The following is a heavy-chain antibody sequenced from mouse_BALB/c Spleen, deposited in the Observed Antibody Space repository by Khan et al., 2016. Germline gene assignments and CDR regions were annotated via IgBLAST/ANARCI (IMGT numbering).Heavy chain of an antibody. Sequence: VQLKQSGAELVKPGASVKLSCTASGFNIKDTFMHWVKQRPEQGLEWIGRIDPANGNTRYDPKFQGKATITADTSSNTAYLQLSSLTSEDTAVYYCARRGPIYYYVSTYGYWGQGTTLTVSS. V-gene: IGHV14-3*02. J-gene: IGHJ2*01. CDR2: IDPANGNT. CDR3: ARRGPIYYYVSTYGY. CDR1: GFNIKDTF. D-gene: IGHD1-1*01.